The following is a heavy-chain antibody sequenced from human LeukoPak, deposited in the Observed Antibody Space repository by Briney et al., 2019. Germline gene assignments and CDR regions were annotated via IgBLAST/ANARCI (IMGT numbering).Heavy chain of an antibody. V-gene: IGHV3-30-3*01. CDR1: GFTFSSYA. CDR3: ARAGRLVPIRDY. J-gene: IGHJ4*02. D-gene: IGHD6-6*01. CDR2: ISYDGSNK. Sequence: GGSLRLSCAASGFTFSSYAMHWVRQAPGKALEWVAVISYDGSNKYYADSVKGRFTISRDNSKNTLYLQMNSLRAEDTAVYYCARAGRLVPIRDYWGQGTLVTVSS.